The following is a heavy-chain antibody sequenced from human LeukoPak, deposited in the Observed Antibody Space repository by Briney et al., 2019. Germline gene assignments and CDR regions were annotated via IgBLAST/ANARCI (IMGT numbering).Heavy chain of an antibody. V-gene: IGHV4-4*07. D-gene: IGHD3-3*01. Sequence: PSETLSLTCTVSGGSISSYYWSWIRQPAGKGLEWIGRIYTSGSTNYNPSLKSRVTVSVDTSKDQFSLKLSSVTAADTAVYYCARESPIFGVVIYYYYMDVWGKGTTVTVSS. CDR1: GGSISSYY. CDR2: IYTSGST. CDR3: ARESPIFGVVIYYYYMDV. J-gene: IGHJ6*03.